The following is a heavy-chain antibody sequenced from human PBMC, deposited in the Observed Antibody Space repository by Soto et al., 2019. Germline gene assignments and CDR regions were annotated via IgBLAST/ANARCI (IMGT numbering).Heavy chain of an antibody. V-gene: IGHV3-33*01. Sequence: GGSLRLSCAASGFTFSSYGMHWVRQAPGKGLEWVAVIWYDGSNKYYADSVKGRFTISRDNSKNTLYLQMNSLRAEDTAVYYCARDTARAMVRIYYGMDVWGQGTTVTVSS. J-gene: IGHJ6*02. CDR2: IWYDGSNK. CDR1: GFTFSSYG. D-gene: IGHD3-10*01. CDR3: ARDTARAMVRIYYGMDV.